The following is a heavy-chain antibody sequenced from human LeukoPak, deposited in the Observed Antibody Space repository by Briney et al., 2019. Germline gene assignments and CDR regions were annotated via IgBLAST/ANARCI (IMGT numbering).Heavy chain of an antibody. Sequence: PSETLSLTCTVSGGSISSYYWSWIRQPPGKGLEWIGYIYYSGSTNYNPSLKSRVTISVDTSKNQFSLKLSSVAAADTAVYYCARAGVLYDSNAIDIWGQGTMVTVSS. J-gene: IGHJ3*02. CDR1: GGSISSYY. CDR3: ARAGVLYDSNAIDI. V-gene: IGHV4-59*01. D-gene: IGHD3-22*01. CDR2: IYYSGST.